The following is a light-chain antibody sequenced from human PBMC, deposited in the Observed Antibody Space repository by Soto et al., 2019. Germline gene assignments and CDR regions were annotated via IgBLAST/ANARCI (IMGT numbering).Light chain of an antibody. CDR1: QRLVHNNGNTS. Sequence: DVVMTQTPLSLPVTLGQPASISCRSSQRLVHNNGNTSLSWLQQRPGQPPRLLIYRVSNRFSGDPGFFGGCGAGTDSTLNISMLEAEVVVDYYCMHDVYSPITFGQGTRLEIK. CDR2: RVS. V-gene: IGKV2-24*01. CDR3: MHDVYSPIT. J-gene: IGKJ5*01.